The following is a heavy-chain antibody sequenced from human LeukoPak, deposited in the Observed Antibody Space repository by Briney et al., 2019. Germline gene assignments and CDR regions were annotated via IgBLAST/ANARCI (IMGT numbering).Heavy chain of an antibody. Sequence: PSETLSLTCTVSGGSVSSGSYYWSWIRQPPGKGLEWIGYIYYSGSTNYNPSLKSRVTISVDTSKNQFSLKLSSVTAADTAVYYCAILMSRPGSPVAFDIWGQGTMVTVSS. V-gene: IGHV4-61*01. D-gene: IGHD3-10*01. CDR2: IYYSGST. CDR1: GGSVSSGSYY. J-gene: IGHJ3*02. CDR3: AILMSRPGSPVAFDI.